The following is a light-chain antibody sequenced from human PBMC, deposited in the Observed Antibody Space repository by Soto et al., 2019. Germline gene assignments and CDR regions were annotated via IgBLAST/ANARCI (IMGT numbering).Light chain of an antibody. Sequence: DIQMTQSPSSLSASVGDRVTITCRASQSISSYLNWYQQKPGKAPKLLIYAASILQSGVPSRFSGSGSGTDFTLTISSLQPEDFATYYCQQSYSTPPRTFGPGTKVDIK. CDR3: QQSYSTPPRT. V-gene: IGKV1-39*01. CDR1: QSISSY. CDR2: AAS. J-gene: IGKJ3*01.